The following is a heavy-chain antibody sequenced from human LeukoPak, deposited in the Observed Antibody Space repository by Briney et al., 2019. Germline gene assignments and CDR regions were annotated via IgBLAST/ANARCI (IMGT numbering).Heavy chain of an antibody. V-gene: IGHV3-21*01. CDR2: ISGSGKYI. CDR3: AREPFWSGYYSNLHFDY. Sequence: KPGGSLRLSCAASEFTFSSYNMNWVRQAPGKGLEWVSCISGSGKYIYYADSVKGRFTISRDNAKNSLYLQMNSLRAEDTAVYYCAREPFWSGYYSNLHFDYWGQGTLVTVSS. CDR1: EFTFSSYN. D-gene: IGHD3-3*01. J-gene: IGHJ4*02.